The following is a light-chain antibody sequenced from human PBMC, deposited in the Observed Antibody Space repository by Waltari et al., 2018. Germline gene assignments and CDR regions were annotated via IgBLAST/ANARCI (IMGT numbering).Light chain of an antibody. J-gene: IGLJ2*01. Sequence: ALTQPASVSGSPGQSITISCSGTSHDIGPYDYVPWYLQHPATAPKLIIFDVSKRPSGISDRFSASKSGSTASLTISGLQAEDEGEYFCGSYTTNSPFAVVFGGGTKLTVL. V-gene: IGLV2-14*03. CDR3: GSYTTNSPFAVV. CDR2: DVS. CDR1: SHDIGPYDY.